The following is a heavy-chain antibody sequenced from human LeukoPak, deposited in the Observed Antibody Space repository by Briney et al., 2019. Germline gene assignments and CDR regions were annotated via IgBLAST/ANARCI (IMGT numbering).Heavy chain of an antibody. Sequence: ASVKVSCKASGGTFSSYAISWVRQAPGQGLEWTGGIIPIFGTANYAQKFQGRVTITADESTSTAYMELSSLRSEDTAVYYCARDVYYDSSGNDAFDIWGQGTMVTVSS. J-gene: IGHJ3*02. CDR3: ARDVYYDSSGNDAFDI. D-gene: IGHD3-22*01. V-gene: IGHV1-69*13. CDR1: GGTFSSYA. CDR2: IIPIFGTA.